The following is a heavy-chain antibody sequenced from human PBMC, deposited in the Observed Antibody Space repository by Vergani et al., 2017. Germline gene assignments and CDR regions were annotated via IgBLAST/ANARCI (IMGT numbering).Heavy chain of an antibody. J-gene: IGHJ6*03. CDR1: GFTFSSYA. CDR2: ISYDGSNK. V-gene: IGHV3-30*18. D-gene: IGHD2-2*01. Sequence: VQLLESGGGLVQPGGSLRLSCAASGFTFSSYAMSWVRQAPGKGLEWVAVISYDGSNKYYVDSVKGRFTISRDNSKNTLYLQMNSLRAEDTAVYYCAKVPAARAHNYYYYMDVWGKGTTVTVSS. CDR3: AKVPAARAHNYYYYMDV.